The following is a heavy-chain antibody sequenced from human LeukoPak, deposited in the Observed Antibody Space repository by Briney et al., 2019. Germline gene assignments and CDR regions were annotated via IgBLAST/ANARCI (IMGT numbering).Heavy chain of an antibody. V-gene: IGHV3-23*01. CDR1: GFTFSSYA. CDR3: AKDRGKAAADGQGWFDP. CDR2: ISGSGGST. D-gene: IGHD6-13*01. J-gene: IGHJ5*02. Sequence: GGSLRLSCAASGFTFSSYAMSWVRQAPGKGLEWVSAISGSGGSTYYADSVKGRFTISRDNSKNTLYLQMNSLRAEDTAVYYCAKDRGKAAADGQGWFDPWGQGTLVTVSS.